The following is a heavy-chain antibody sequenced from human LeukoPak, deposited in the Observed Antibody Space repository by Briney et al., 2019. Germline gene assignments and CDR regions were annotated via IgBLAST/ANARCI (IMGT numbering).Heavy chain of an antibody. J-gene: IGHJ2*01. CDR3: ARGRYCTTTSCTYWYFDL. Sequence: SETLSLTCTVSGGSISSYYWSWIRQPAGEGLEWIGRVYSSGTTNYTPSLQSRVTMSVDSSKNQFSLKLNSVTAADTAVYYCARGRYCTTTSCTYWYFDLWGRGTLVTVSS. CDR2: VYSSGTT. D-gene: IGHD2-2*01. V-gene: IGHV4-4*07. CDR1: GGSISSYY.